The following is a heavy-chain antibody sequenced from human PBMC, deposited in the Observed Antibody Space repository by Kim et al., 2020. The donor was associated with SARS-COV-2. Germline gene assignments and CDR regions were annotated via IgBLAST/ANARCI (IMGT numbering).Heavy chain of an antibody. J-gene: IGHJ6*02. CDR2: IYYSGSN. V-gene: IGHV4-31*03. Sequence: SETLSLTCTVSGGSISSGGYYWSWIRQHPGKGLEWIGYIYYSGSNYYNPSLKSRVTISVDTSKNQFSLKLSSVTAADTAVYYCARGGNNIVVVPAASVHYYYGMDVWGQGTTVTVSS. D-gene: IGHD2-2*01. CDR1: GGSISSGGYY. CDR3: ARGGNNIVVVPAASVHYYYGMDV.